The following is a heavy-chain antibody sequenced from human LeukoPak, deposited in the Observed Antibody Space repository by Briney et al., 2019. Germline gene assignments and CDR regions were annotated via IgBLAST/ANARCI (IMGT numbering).Heavy chain of an antibody. V-gene: IGHV1-3*04. CDR1: GYSFTKYP. CDR3: ARGRGSFSLDY. D-gene: IGHD1-26*01. J-gene: IGHJ4*02. CDR2: INTAKDDI. Sequence: ASVKVSCKASGYSFTKYPLHWVRRAPGQSLEWMGWINTAKDDIKYSQKFQDRVTITSDTSASTAYVGLSSLTSEDTAVCYCARGRGSFSLDYWGQGTLVTVSS.